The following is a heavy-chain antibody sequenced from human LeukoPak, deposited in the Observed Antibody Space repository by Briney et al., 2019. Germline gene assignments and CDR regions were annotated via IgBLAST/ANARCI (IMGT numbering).Heavy chain of an antibody. CDR3: ARDPYDFWSGYPFVY. CDR2: ISSSSSYI. CDR1: GFTFSSYS. Sequence: GSLRLSCAASGFTFSSYSMNWVRQAPGKGLEWVSSISSSSSYIYYADSVKGRFTISRDNAKNSLYLQMNSLRAEDTAVYYCARDPYDFWSGYPFVYWGQGTLVTVSS. V-gene: IGHV3-21*01. D-gene: IGHD3-3*01. J-gene: IGHJ4*02.